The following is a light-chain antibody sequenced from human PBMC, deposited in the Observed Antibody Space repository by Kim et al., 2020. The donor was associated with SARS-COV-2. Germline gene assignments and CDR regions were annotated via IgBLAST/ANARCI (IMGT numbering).Light chain of an antibody. J-gene: IGLJ3*02. V-gene: IGLV3-21*04. Sequence: APGKTARITSGGNNIGSKSVHWYQQKPGQAPVLVIYYDSDRPAGIPERFSGSNAGNTATLTISRVEAGDEADYYCQVWDSSSDHTVFGGGTQLTVL. CDR3: QVWDSSSDHTV. CDR2: YDS. CDR1: NIGSKS.